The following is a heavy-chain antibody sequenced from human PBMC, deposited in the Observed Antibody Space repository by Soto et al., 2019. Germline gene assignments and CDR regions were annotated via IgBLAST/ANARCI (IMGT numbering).Heavy chain of an antibody. D-gene: IGHD6-25*01. Sequence: EVQLVESGGGLVQPGGSLRLSCATSGFTFGDYWMSWVRQAPGKRLEWVANTKQDESEKYYVGSVGGRFTISRDNAKNSLYLQMNSLRAEDTAVYFCVREGDSGFFSWGQGTLVTVSS. CDR2: TKQDESEK. CDR3: VREGDSGFFS. CDR1: GFTFGDYW. V-gene: IGHV3-7*01. J-gene: IGHJ5*02.